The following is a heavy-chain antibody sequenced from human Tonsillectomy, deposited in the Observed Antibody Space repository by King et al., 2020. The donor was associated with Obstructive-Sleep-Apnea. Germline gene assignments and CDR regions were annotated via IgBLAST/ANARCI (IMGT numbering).Heavy chain of an antibody. V-gene: IGHV4-39*07. CDR2: IYYSGST. CDR1: GGSISTSSYY. D-gene: IGHD6-19*01. Sequence: QLQESGPGLVKPSETLSLTCTVSGGSISTSSYYWGWIRQPPGKGLEWIGSIYYSGSTYYNPSLKSRVSISVDTSKNQFSLKLSSVTAADTAVYYCARERIAVAGLFDYWGQGTLVTVSS. J-gene: IGHJ4*02. CDR3: ARERIAVAGLFDY.